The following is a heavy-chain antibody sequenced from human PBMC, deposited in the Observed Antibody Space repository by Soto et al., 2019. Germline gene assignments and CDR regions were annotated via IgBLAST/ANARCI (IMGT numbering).Heavy chain of an antibody. J-gene: IGHJ4*02. Sequence: EVQLVESGGGLVQPGGSLRLSCAASGFTFSSYSMNWVRQAPGKGLEWVSYISSSTRTINYADSVKGRFTVSRETAKSSLYLHMDSLRAEDPAVYYCARNRYGDYDVAYWGQGTLVTVSS. CDR2: ISSSTRTI. D-gene: IGHD4-17*01. CDR1: GFTFSSYS. V-gene: IGHV3-48*01. CDR3: ARNRYGDYDVAY.